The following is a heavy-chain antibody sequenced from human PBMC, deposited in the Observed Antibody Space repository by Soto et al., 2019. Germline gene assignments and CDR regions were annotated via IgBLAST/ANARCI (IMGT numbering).Heavy chain of an antibody. J-gene: IGHJ4*02. D-gene: IGHD2-2*03. Sequence: DVQLVESGGGLVKPGGSLRLSCAASGFNFHTYTMTWVRQAPGKGLEWVSYISGTSETIFYADSVKGRFTIPRDNAKNSLYLQLNSLRDEATAVYYCATGYCRSDNCHFTHWGQGTLVTVSS. CDR3: ATGYCRSDNCHFTH. CDR1: GFNFHTYT. CDR2: ISGTSETI. V-gene: IGHV3-48*02.